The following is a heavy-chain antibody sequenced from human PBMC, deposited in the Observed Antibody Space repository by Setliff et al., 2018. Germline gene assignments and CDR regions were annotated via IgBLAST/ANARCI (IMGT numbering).Heavy chain of an antibody. V-gene: IGHV4-34*08. J-gene: IGHJ4*02. CDR3: ARGRNVAARLLDS. Sequence: SETLSLTCGASGGTFSDYFWTWIRQSPGKGLEWIGEINHSGSSNYNPSLKSRVTMSIDTSNNQFSLKVTSVTAADTGIYYCARGRNVAARLLDSWGQGARVTVSS. CDR2: INHSGSS. D-gene: IGHD6-6*01. CDR1: GGTFSDYF.